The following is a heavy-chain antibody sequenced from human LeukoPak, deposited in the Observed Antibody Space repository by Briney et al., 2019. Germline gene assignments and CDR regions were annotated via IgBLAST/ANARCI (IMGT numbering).Heavy chain of an antibody. V-gene: IGHV4-39*01. J-gene: IGHJ4*02. CDR1: VGSISSSSYY. Sequence: SETLSLTCSVSVGSISSSSYYWGWIRQPPGKKLEWIGNIYYSGSTYYNPSLKSRVTISVDTSKNQFSLKLSSVTAADTAVYYCARPQRYSMYALDYWGQGTLVTVFS. CDR2: IYYSGST. D-gene: IGHD5/OR15-5a*01. CDR3: ARPQRYSMYALDY.